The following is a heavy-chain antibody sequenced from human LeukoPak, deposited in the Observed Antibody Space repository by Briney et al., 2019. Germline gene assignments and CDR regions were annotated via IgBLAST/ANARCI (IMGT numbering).Heavy chain of an antibody. Sequence: SETLSLTCAVYGGSFSGYYWSWIRQPPGKGLEWIGEINHSGNTNYNPSLKSRVTISVDTSKNQFSLKLSSVTAADTAVYYCASASDIVVVVAATLDYWDQGTPVTVSS. CDR1: GGSFSGYY. J-gene: IGHJ4*02. V-gene: IGHV4-34*01. CDR2: INHSGNT. CDR3: ASASDIVVVVAATLDY. D-gene: IGHD2-15*01.